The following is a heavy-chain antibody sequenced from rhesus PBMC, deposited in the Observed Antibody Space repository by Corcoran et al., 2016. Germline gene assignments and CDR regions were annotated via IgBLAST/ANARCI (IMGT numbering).Heavy chain of an antibody. V-gene: IGHV1-111*02. CDR1: GTTFTELS. CDR2: VDPEDGEA. J-gene: IGHJ6*01. CDR3: ARGDSSGWYRGYGLDS. Sequence: EVQLVQSGAEVKKPGASVKISCKASGTTFTELSMPWVRQAPGKGLEWMGRVDPEDGEADYAQKFQDRVTITADTSTDTAYMELSSLRSEDTAVYYCARGDSSGWYRGYGLDSWGQGVVVTVSS. D-gene: IGHD6-31*01.